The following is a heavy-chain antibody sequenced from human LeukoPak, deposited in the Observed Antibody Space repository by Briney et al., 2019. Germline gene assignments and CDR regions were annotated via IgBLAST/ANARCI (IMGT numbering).Heavy chain of an antibody. CDR2: INSDGSRI. CDR1: GFTFRSYW. J-gene: IGHJ4*02. Sequence: SGGSLRLSYAASGFTFRSYWMHWVRQAPGRGLFWVSRINSDGSRIGYADSVKGRFTISRDNAKNTLYLQMNSLRVEDTAVYYCVRDLGWNEDYWGQGTLVTVSS. D-gene: IGHD1-1*01. CDR3: VRDLGWNEDY. V-gene: IGHV3-74*01.